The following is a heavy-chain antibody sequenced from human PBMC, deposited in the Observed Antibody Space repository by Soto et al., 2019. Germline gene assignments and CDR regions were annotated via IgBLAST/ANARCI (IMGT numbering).Heavy chain of an antibody. Sequence: GGSLRLSCEASGFTFSNFGMHWVRQAPGEGLEWVATILYDGTNKKYGDSVKGRFTVSRHNFKSTLYLEMSSLRAEDTAVYYCVRDCVDSSAPYWGQGTLVTVSS. J-gene: IGHJ4*02. CDR1: GFTFSNFG. CDR2: ILYDGTNK. CDR3: VRDCVDSSAPY. D-gene: IGHD3-22*01. V-gene: IGHV3-33*01.